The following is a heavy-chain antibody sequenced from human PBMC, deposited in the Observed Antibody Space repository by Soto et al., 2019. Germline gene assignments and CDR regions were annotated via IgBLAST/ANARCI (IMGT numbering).Heavy chain of an antibody. V-gene: IGHV1-69*01. D-gene: IGHD3-22*01. Sequence: QVQLVQSGAEVKKPGSSVKVSCKASGGTFSSYAISWVRQAPGQGLEWMGGIIPIFGTANYAQKFQGRVTITDDESTRPAYMELSSLRSEDTAVYYWARDGKVSDSSGYYPLFDYWGQGTLVTVSS. CDR2: IIPIFGTA. J-gene: IGHJ4*02. CDR1: GGTFSSYA. CDR3: ARDGKVSDSSGYYPLFDY.